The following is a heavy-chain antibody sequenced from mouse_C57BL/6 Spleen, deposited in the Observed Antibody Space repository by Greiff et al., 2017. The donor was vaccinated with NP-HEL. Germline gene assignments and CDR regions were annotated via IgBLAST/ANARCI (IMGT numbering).Heavy chain of an antibody. CDR3: ARGAVAGNAMDY. D-gene: IGHD1-1*01. V-gene: IGHV1-82*01. Sequence: VKLMESGPELVKPGASVKISCKASGYAFSSSWMNWVKQRPGKGLEWIGRIYPGDGDTNYNGKFKGKATLTADKSSSTAYMQLSSLTSEDSAVYFCARGAVAGNAMDYWGQGTSVTVSS. CDR2: IYPGDGDT. CDR1: GYAFSSSW. J-gene: IGHJ4*01.